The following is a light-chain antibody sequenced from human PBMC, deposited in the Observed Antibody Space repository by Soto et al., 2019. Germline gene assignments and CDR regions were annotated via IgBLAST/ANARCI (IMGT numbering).Light chain of an antibody. V-gene: IGLV2-14*03. CDR2: DVT. CDR1: SNDVGGYNF. CDR3: SSYTSSSTYV. Sequence: QSALTQPASVSGSPGQSITISCTGTSNDVGGYNFVSWYQHPPGKAPKLMIYDVTNRPSGVSNRFSGSKSGNTASLTISGLQAEDEADYYCSSYTSSSTYVFGTGTKVTVL. J-gene: IGLJ1*01.